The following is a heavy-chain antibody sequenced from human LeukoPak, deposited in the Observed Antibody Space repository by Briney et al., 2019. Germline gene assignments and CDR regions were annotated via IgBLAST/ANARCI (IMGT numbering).Heavy chain of an antibody. J-gene: IGHJ6*02. Sequence: PSQTLSLTCTVSGGSISSGDYYWSWIRQPPGKGLEWIGRIYTSGSTNYNPSLKSRVTISVDTSKNQFSLKLSSVTAADTAVYYCARDGPAGYGDPLYYHYGMDVWGQGTTVTVSS. CDR3: ARDGPAGYGDPLYYHYGMDV. CDR1: GGSISSGDYY. CDR2: IYTSGST. V-gene: IGHV4-61*02. D-gene: IGHD4-17*01.